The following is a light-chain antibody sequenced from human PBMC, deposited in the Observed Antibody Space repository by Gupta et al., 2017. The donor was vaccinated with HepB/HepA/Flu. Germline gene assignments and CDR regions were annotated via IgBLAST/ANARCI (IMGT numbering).Light chain of an antibody. Sequence: IVLTQSPGTLSLSPGQRATLSCRASQTVNNNFLAWYQQKPGQAPRLLIYGASRRATGIPDRFTGSGSGPDFTLTIDSLEPEDFAVYFCHQYGRAPTFGPGTKVDI. J-gene: IGKJ3*01. CDR2: GAS. CDR3: HQYGRAPT. V-gene: IGKV3-20*01. CDR1: QTVNNNF.